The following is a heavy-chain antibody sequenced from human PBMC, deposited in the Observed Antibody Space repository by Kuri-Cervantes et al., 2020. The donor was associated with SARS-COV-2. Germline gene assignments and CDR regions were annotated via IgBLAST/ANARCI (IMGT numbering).Heavy chain of an antibody. Sequence: ASVKVSCKASGYTFTSYDINWVRQATGQGLEWMGWMNPNSGNTGYAQKFQGRVTITRNTSISTAYMELSSLRAEDTAVYYCAKKQPLSFSAYEHDAFDIWGQGTMVTVSS. CDR3: AKKQPLSFSAYEHDAFDI. D-gene: IGHD5-12*01. V-gene: IGHV1-8*03. CDR1: GYTFTSYD. CDR2: MNPNSGNT. J-gene: IGHJ3*02.